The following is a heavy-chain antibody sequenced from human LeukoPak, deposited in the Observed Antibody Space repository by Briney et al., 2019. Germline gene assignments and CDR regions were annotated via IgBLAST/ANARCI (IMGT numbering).Heavy chain of an antibody. Sequence: GVALRLSCPASGFTFRSYSMSWVRQAPGKGLEWVSSISGSGSSTYYRHSVKGRLTISRDKSKKTMYLQMNSLRADDTAVYYCAKGDRAAGGPYLFNWFDPWGQGTLVTVSS. J-gene: IGHJ5*02. D-gene: IGHD6-13*01. CDR3: AKGDRAAGGPYLFNWFDP. CDR2: ISGSGSST. V-gene: IGHV3-23*01. CDR1: GFTFRSYS.